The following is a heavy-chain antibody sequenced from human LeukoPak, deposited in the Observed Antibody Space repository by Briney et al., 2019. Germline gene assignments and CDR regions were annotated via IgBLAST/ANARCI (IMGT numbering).Heavy chain of an antibody. Sequence: PGGSLRLSCAASGFTFNNYAMAWVRQAPGKGLQWVSSISGSATGGSTYYADSVMGRFTISRDNSKNTLYLQMNSLRAEDTAVYYCARDNMVRVWATWYFDLWGRGTLVTVSS. V-gene: IGHV3-23*01. CDR2: ISGSATGGST. J-gene: IGHJ2*01. CDR1: GFTFNNYA. CDR3: ARDNMVRVWATWYFDL. D-gene: IGHD3-10*01.